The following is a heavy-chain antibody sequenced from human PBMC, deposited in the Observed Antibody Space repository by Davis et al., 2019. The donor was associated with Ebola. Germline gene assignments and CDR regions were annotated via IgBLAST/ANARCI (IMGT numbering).Heavy chain of an antibody. V-gene: IGHV3-74*01. CDR2: INSDGSST. D-gene: IGHD3-16*02. Sequence: HTGGSLRLSCAASGFTFSSYWMHWVRQAPGKGLVWVSRINSDGSSTNYADSVKGRFTISRDNAKNTLYLQMNSLRAEDTAVYYCARGGRFVDNSGNYQYFYGVDVWGQGTTVTVSS. CDR3: ARGGRFVDNSGNYQYFYGVDV. CDR1: GFTFSSYW. J-gene: IGHJ6*02.